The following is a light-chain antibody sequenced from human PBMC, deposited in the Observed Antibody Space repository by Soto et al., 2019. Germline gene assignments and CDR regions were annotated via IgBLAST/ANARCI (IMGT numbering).Light chain of an antibody. CDR1: QSVSNN. CDR3: QQYYVWVT. V-gene: IGKV3-15*01. Sequence: EIVMTQSPATLSVSPGERATLSCRASQSVSNNLAWYQQKPGQAPRLLIYGAFTRATGIPARFSGSGSGTEFTLIISSLQSEDFAVYYCQQYYVWVTFGGGTKVEIK. CDR2: GAF. J-gene: IGKJ4*01.